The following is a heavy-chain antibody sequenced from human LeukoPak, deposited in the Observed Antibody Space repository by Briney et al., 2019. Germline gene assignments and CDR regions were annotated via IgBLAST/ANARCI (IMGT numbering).Heavy chain of an antibody. CDR3: ARLIVVVATHDY. Sequence: QAGGPLRLSCAASGFTFSSYWMSWARQAPGKGLEWVANIKQDGSEKYYVDSVKGRFTISRDNAKNSLYLQMNSLRAEDTAVYYCARLIVVVATHDYWGQGTLVTVSS. V-gene: IGHV3-7*01. CDR1: GFTFSSYW. J-gene: IGHJ4*02. D-gene: IGHD2-15*01. CDR2: IKQDGSEK.